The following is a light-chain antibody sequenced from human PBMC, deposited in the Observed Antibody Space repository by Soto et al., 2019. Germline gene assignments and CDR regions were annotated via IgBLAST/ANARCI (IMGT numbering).Light chain of an antibody. CDR1: QSVSSSY. Sequence: EIVLTKSPGTLSLSPGERATLSCRASQSVSSSYLAWYQQKPGQAPRLLIYGASSRATGIPDRFSVSGSGTDFALTISILEPEDFSVYYCQQYGSYFTFGPGTKVDIK. V-gene: IGKV3-20*01. CDR2: GAS. J-gene: IGKJ3*01. CDR3: QQYGSYFT.